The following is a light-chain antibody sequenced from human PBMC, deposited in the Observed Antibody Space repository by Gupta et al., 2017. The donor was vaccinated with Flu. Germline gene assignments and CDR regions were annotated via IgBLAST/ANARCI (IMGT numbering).Light chain of an antibody. V-gene: IGLV1-44*01. Sequence: QSVLTQPPSASGTPGQRVTISCSGSSSNIGTNTVNWYQQLPGTAPKLLIYGNNQRPSGVPGRFSGSKSGTSASLAISGLQSEDEADYYCAAWDDSLNGVVFGGGTKLTVL. CDR1: SSNIGTNT. CDR2: GNN. J-gene: IGLJ2*01. CDR3: AAWDDSLNGVV.